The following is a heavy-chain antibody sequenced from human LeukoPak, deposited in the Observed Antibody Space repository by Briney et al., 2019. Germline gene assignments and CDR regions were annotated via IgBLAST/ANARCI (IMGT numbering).Heavy chain of an antibody. V-gene: IGHV4-39*01. CDR2: VYYAGST. J-gene: IGHJ5*02. CDR1: GGSISSSGYY. D-gene: IGHD3-22*01. CDR3: ARGSGTYYYDSGGYLNWFDP. Sequence: SETLSLTCTVSGGSISSSGYYWGWNRQPPGKGLEWIGTVYYAGSTYYNPSLKSRVTISEDTSRNQFSLKLNSVTAADTAVYYCARGSGTYYYDSGGYLNWFDPWGQGILVTVSS.